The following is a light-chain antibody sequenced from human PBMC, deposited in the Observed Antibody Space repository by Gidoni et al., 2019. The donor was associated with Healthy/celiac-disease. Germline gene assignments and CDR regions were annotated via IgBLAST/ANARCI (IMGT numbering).Light chain of an antibody. CDR3: QKYNSAPLT. CDR1: PGISNY. V-gene: IGKV1-27*01. Sequence: DIQMTHSPSSLSASVGDRVTITCRASPGISNYLAWYQKKPGKVPKLLIYAASTLQSGVTARFSGSGYGKDLTLNISSLKPEDVATYYCQKYNSAPLTFGGGTKVEIK. J-gene: IGKJ4*01. CDR2: AAS.